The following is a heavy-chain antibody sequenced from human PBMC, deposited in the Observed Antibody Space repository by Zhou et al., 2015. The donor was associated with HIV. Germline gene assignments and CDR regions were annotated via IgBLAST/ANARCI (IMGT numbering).Heavy chain of an antibody. CDR3: AYNAGPYSTSWYEEGFDY. D-gene: IGHD6-13*01. CDR2: ISADSRDT. Sequence: VQLLESGGDLVQPGGSLRLSCATSGFTFYNYAMTWVRQSPGKGLEWVSSISADSRDTFYSDSVRGRFTISRDNSKGTVYLRLDNLRADDTALYYCAYNAGPYSTSWYEEGFDYWGQGTQVTVSS. V-gene: IGHV3-23*01. J-gene: IGHJ4*02. CDR1: GFTFYNYA.